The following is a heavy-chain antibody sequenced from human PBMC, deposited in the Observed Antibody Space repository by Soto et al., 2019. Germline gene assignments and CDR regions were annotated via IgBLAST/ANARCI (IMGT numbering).Heavy chain of an antibody. CDR2: ISYDGSNK. CDR3: AREVGTATTYGMDV. V-gene: IGHV3-30-3*01. D-gene: IGHD4-17*01. J-gene: IGHJ6*02. Sequence: QVQLVESGGGVVQPGRSLRLSCAASGFTFSSYAMHWVRQAPGKGLEWVAVISYDGSNKYYADSVKGRFTISRDNSKNPLYLQMNSLRAEDTAVYYCAREVGTATTYGMDVWGQGTTVTVSS. CDR1: GFTFSSYA.